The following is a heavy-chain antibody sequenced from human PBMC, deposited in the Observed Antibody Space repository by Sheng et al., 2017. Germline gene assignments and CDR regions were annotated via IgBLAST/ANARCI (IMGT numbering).Heavy chain of an antibody. CDR3: TRQRAEGYNQIDY. J-gene: IGHJ4*02. CDR2: ITSSGDST. Sequence: EVHLVESGGGLVQPGGSLRLSCAASGFAFGAYEMNWVRQAAGMRLEWVSFITSSGDSTYYADSAKGRFTISRDNSNNTVYLQMNSLEPADTAVYYCTRQRAEGYNQIDYWGQGTLVTVSS. CDR1: GFAFGAYE. V-gene: IGHV3-48*03. D-gene: IGHD5-12*01.